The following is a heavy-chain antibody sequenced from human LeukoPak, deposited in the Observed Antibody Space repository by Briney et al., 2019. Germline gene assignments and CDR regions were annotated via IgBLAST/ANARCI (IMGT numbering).Heavy chain of an antibody. V-gene: IGHV4-38-2*02. J-gene: IGHJ6*02. D-gene: IGHD3-22*01. CDR1: DYSISSNYY. Sequence: KPSETLSLTCTVSDYSISSNYYWGWIRQPPGKGLEWIASIYHSGSTNYNPSLKSRVTISVDTSKNQFSLKLSSVTAADTAVYYCAAASPLYNSGYLYYGMDVWGQGTTVTVSS. CDR3: AAASPLYNSGYLYYGMDV. CDR2: IYHSGST.